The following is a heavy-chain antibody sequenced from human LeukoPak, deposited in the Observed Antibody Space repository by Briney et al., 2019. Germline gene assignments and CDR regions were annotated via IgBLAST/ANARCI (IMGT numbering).Heavy chain of an antibody. CDR3: AKDLTPSQLVPLFDY. CDR2: ISGSGGST. Sequence: PGGPLRLSSTSSGFTFSGYAMSWFRQAPGKGLDWVSIISGSGGSTYYAASVKGRFTISRDNSKNTLYLQMNSLRAEDTAVYYCAKDLTPSQLVPLFDYWGQGTLVTVSS. CDR1: GFTFSGYA. D-gene: IGHD6-13*01. V-gene: IGHV3-23*01. J-gene: IGHJ4*02.